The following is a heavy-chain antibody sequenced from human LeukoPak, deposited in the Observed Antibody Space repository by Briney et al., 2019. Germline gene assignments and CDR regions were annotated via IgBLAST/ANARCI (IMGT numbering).Heavy chain of an antibody. CDR2: IWYDGDKK. D-gene: IGHD2/OR15-2a*01. CDR3: ARERAILVTCNLDF. J-gene: IGHJ4*03. Sequence: PGGSLRLSCAASGFTFSSYGMHWVRQAPGKGLEWVAVIWYDGDKKHYADSVKVPFTISRNNLKNTLDLQVNGQRAEDTAMYYCARERAILVTCNLDFWGQGTLVTVSS. CDR1: GFTFSSYG. V-gene: IGHV3-33*08.